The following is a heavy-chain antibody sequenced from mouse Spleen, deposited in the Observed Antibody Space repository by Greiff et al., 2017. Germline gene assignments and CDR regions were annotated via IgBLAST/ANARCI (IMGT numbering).Heavy chain of an antibody. CDR2: IYPSDSET. J-gene: IGHJ1*01. CDR1: GYTFTSYW. Sequence: QVQLQQPGAELVRPGSSVKLSCKASGYTFTSYWMDWVKQRPGQGLEWIGNIYPSDSETHYNQKFKDKATLTVDKSSSTAYMQLSSLTSEDSAVYYCAREKNNLPLVFGVWGAGTTVTVSS. D-gene: IGHD1-3*01. CDR3: AREKNNLPLVFGV. V-gene: IGHV1-61*01.